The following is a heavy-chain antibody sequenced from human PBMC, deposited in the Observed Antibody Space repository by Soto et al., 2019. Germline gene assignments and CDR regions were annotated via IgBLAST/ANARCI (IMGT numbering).Heavy chain of an antibody. J-gene: IGHJ4*02. CDR1: GGSISSYY. CDR2: IYYSGST. D-gene: IGHD3-3*01. Sequence: SETLSLTCTVSGGSISSYYWSWIRQPPGKGLEWIGYIYYSGSTNYNPSLKSRVTISVDTSKNQFSLKLSSVTAADTATYYCAHRVLRTVFGLVTTTAIYFDFWGQGTPVTVSS. CDR3: AHRVLRTVFGLVTTTAIYFDF. V-gene: IGHV4-59*12.